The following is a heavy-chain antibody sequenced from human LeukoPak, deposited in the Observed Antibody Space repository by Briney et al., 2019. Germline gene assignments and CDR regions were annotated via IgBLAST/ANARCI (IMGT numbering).Heavy chain of an antibody. CDR1: GFTFSSYS. CDR2: ISSSSSYI. V-gene: IGHV3-21*04. Sequence: RGSLRLSCAASGFTFSSYSMNWVRQVPGKGLEWVSSISSSSSYIYYADSVKGRFTISRDNAKNSLYLQMNSLRVEDTAMYYCAXDGLRRPPTPYCGGDCPLDYWGQGTLVSVSS. D-gene: IGHD2-21*02. CDR3: AXDGLRRPPTPYCGGDCPLDY. J-gene: IGHJ4*02.